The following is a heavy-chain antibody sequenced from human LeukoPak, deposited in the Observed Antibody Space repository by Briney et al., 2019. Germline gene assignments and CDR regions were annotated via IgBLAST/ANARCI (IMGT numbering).Heavy chain of an antibody. CDR1: GGSISSYY. CDR2: IYYSGST. Sequence: SETLSLTCTVSGGSISSYYWSWIRQPPGKGLEWIGYIYYSGSTNYNPSLKSRVTISVDTSKNQFSLKLSPVTAADTAVYYCARDQGDSSGFDYWGQGTLVTVSS. V-gene: IGHV4-59*01. J-gene: IGHJ4*02. D-gene: IGHD3-22*01. CDR3: ARDQGDSSGFDY.